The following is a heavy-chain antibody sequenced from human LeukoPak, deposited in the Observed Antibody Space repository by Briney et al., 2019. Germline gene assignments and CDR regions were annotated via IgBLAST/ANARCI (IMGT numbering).Heavy chain of an antibody. CDR3: AKAGMGATLYSVMDV. J-gene: IGHJ6*02. CDR1: GFAFSFFA. Sequence: PGGSLRLSCEASGFAFSFFAMSWLRQPPGKGLEWVSLISGDGGGTYYADSVKGRFTISRDNSKNSLYLQMNSLRTEDTALYYCAKAGMGATLYSVMDVWGQGTTVTVSS. V-gene: IGHV3-43*02. CDR2: ISGDGGGT. D-gene: IGHD1-26*01.